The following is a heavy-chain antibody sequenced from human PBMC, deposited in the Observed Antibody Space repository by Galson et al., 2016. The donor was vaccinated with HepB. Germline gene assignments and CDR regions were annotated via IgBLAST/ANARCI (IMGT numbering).Heavy chain of an antibody. CDR1: GFSFNTYG. J-gene: IGHJ4*02. CDR2: DSVHGGRK. V-gene: IGHV3-30*18. CDR3: AKRHEYCPPVGCSVDY. Sequence: SLRLSCAASGFSFNTYGMHWVRQAPGKGLEWVAADSVHGGRKWYADSVKGRFTISRDNPNNMLFLQMSSLRADDTAVYYCAKRHEYCPPVGCSVDYWGQGTLVSVSS. D-gene: IGHD2/OR15-2a*01.